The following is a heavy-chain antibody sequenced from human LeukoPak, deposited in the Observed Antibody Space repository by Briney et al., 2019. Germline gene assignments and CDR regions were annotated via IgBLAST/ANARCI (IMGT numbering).Heavy chain of an antibody. Sequence: GGSLRLSCAASGFTFSDYYMSWIRQAPGKGLEWVSYISSSGSTIYYADSVKGRFTISRDNAKNSLYLQMNSLRAEDTAVYYCAVGAGIAAAGSTPNDAFDIWGQGTMVTVSS. J-gene: IGHJ3*02. CDR1: GFTFSDYY. D-gene: IGHD6-13*01. CDR3: AVGAGIAAAGSTPNDAFDI. V-gene: IGHV3-11*01. CDR2: ISSSGSTI.